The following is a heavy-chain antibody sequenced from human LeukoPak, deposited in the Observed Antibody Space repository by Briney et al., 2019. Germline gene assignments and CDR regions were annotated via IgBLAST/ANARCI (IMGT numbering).Heavy chain of an antibody. V-gene: IGHV3-30*03. Sequence: PGGSLRLSCAASGFTFSSYGMHWVRQAPGKGLEWVAVISYDGSNKYYADSVKGRFTISRDNAKNSLYLQMNSLRGEDTAVYYCARNKRGDYWGQGTLVTVSS. CDR1: GFTFSSYG. CDR3: ARNKRGDY. D-gene: IGHD1/OR15-1a*01. CDR2: ISYDGSNK. J-gene: IGHJ4*02.